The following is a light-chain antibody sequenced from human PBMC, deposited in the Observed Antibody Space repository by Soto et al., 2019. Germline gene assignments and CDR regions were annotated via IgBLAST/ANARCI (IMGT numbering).Light chain of an antibody. Sequence: QSALTQPASVSGSPGQSITISCTGTSSDVGGYNYVSWYQQHPGKAPKLMFYDVSNRPSGVSNRFSGSKSGNTASLTISGLQAEDEADYYCSSYTSSSTVVFAGGTKLTVL. J-gene: IGLJ2*01. V-gene: IGLV2-14*01. CDR1: SSDVGGYNY. CDR2: DVS. CDR3: SSYTSSSTVV.